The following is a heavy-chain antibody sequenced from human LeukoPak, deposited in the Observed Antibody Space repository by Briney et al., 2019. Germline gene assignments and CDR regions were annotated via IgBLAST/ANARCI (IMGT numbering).Heavy chain of an antibody. CDR3: AREPYYYDSSGQIDY. CDR1: GGSISSSSYY. CDR2: IYYSGST. D-gene: IGHD3-22*01. V-gene: IGHV4-39*07. Sequence: SETLSLTCTVSGGSISSSSYYWGWIRQPPGKGLEWIGSIYYSGSTYYNPSLKSRVTISVDTSKNQFSLKLSSVTAADTAVYYCAREPYYYDSSGQIDYWGQGTLVTVSS. J-gene: IGHJ4*02.